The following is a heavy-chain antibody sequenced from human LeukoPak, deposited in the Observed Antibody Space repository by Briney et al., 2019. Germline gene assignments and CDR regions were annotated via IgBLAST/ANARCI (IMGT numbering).Heavy chain of an antibody. CDR2: IHHSGST. D-gene: IGHD2-15*01. CDR1: GYSISSGYY. J-gene: IGHJ6*03. V-gene: IGHV4-38-2*02. CDR3: ARDNVVVVAATPGYYYYMDV. Sequence: SETLSLTCTVSGYSISSGYYWGWIRQPPGKGLEWIGSIHHSGSTYYNPSLKSRVTISVDTSKNQFSLKLSSVTAADTAVYYCARDNVVVVAATPGYYYYMDVWGKGTTVTVSS.